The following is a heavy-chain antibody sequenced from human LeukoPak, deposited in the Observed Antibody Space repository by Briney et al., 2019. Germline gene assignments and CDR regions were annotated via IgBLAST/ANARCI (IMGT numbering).Heavy chain of an antibody. CDR3: ARAGSSWSTGYYFDY. Sequence: SETLSLTCTVSGGSISPYYWTWIRQPPGKGLEWIGYIYYTGSTNYNPSLKSRVTISADTSKNQFSLKLSSVIAADTAVYYCARAGSSWSTGYYFDYWGQGTLVTVSS. J-gene: IGHJ4*02. CDR1: GGSISPYY. V-gene: IGHV4-59*01. D-gene: IGHD6-13*01. CDR2: IYYTGST.